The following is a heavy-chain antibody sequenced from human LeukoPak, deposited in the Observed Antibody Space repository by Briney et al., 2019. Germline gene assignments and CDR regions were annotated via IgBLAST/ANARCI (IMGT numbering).Heavy chain of an antibody. CDR3: ARGRAVAGSTVIDY. CDR2: ISNDGNNK. Sequence: GGSLRLSCAASGFIFSNYAMHWVRQATGKGLEWVATISNDGNNKYYADSVKGRFTISRDNSKNTLYLPMNSLRPEDTAMYYCARGRAVAGSTVIDYWGQGTLVTVSS. V-gene: IGHV3-30-3*01. CDR1: GFIFSNYA. D-gene: IGHD6-19*01. J-gene: IGHJ4*02.